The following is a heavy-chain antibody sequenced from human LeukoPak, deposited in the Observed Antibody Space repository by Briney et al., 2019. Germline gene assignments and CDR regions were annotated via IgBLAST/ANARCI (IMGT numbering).Heavy chain of an antibody. D-gene: IGHD6-13*01. CDR2: MNPNSGNT. V-gene: IGHV1-8*01. Sequence: ASVKVSCKASGYTFTSYDINWVRQATGQGLEWMGWMNPNSGNTGYAQKFQGRVTMTRNTSISTAYMELSSLRSEDTAVSYCARVLSIAAAGRLGYWGQGTLVTVSS. CDR1: GYTFTSYD. CDR3: ARVLSIAAAGRLGY. J-gene: IGHJ4*02.